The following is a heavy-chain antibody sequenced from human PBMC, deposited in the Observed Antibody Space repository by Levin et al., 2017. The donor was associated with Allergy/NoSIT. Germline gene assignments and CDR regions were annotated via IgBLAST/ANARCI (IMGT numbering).Heavy chain of an antibody. V-gene: IGHV4-38-2*02. CDR2: VHHSGIT. CDR1: GFSIAYGYY. D-gene: IGHD5/OR15-5a*01. CDR3: AREVSRSRTHYADY. Sequence: GSLRLSCSVSGFSIAYGYYWAWIRQPPGKGLEWIGTVHHSGITYHNPSLKSRVTISVDMSENQLSLRLSSVTVADTAVYYCAREVSRSRTHYADYWGQGTLVTVSS. J-gene: IGHJ4*02.